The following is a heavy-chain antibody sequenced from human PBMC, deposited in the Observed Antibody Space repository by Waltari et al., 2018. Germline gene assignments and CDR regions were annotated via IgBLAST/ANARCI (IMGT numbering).Heavy chain of an antibody. CDR2: MNPNSGNT. Sequence: QVQLVQSGAEVKKPGASVKVSCKASGYTFTSYDINWVRQATGQGLEWMGWMNPNSGNTGYAQKFQGRVTITRNTSISTAYMELSSLRSEDTAVYYCARFDVGRVDYGGNSGYFQHWGQGTLVTVSS. D-gene: IGHD4-17*01. J-gene: IGHJ1*01. CDR1: GYTFTSYD. V-gene: IGHV1-8*03. CDR3: ARFDVGRVDYGGNSGYFQH.